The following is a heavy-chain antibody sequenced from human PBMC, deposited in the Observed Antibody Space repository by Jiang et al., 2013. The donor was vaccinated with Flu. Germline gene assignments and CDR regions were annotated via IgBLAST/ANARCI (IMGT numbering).Heavy chain of an antibody. Sequence: GPGLVKPSQTLSLTCTVSGGSISSGSYYWSWIRQPAGKGLEWIGRIYTSGSTNYNPSLKSRVTISVDTSKNQFSLKLSSVTAADTAVYYCAREDIVVVPAASGAGSWFDPWGQGTLVTVSS. CDR2: IYTSGST. D-gene: IGHD2-2*01. CDR1: GGSISSGSYY. J-gene: IGHJ5*02. V-gene: IGHV4-61*02. CDR3: AREDIVVVPAASGAGSWFDP.